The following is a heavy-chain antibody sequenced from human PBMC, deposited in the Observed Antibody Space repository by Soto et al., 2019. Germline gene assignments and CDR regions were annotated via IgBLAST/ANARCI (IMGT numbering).Heavy chain of an antibody. CDR1: GYTFTNYW. J-gene: IGHJ6*02. V-gene: IGHV5-51*01. CDR2: IYPGDSDT. Sequence: GESVKVSCKGSGYTFTNYWIGWVRQMPGKGLEWMGIIYPGDSDTKYNPSFQGQVTISADKSITTTYLQWSSLKASDTAIYYCAASIFYYGMDVWGQGTTVTVSS. CDR3: AASIFYYGMDV.